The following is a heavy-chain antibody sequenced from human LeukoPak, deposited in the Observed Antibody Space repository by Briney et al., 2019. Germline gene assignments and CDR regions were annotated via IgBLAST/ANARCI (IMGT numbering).Heavy chain of an antibody. J-gene: IGHJ4*02. Sequence: GGSLRLSCAASGFTFSDYYMSWIREAPGEGLEWVSYISSSGSTIYYADSVKGRFTISRDNAKNSLYLQTNSLRAEDTAVYYCARDLDYYDSSGYCDYWGQGTLVTVSS. V-gene: IGHV3-11*04. D-gene: IGHD3-22*01. CDR2: ISSSGSTI. CDR3: ARDLDYYDSSGYCDY. CDR1: GFTFSDYY.